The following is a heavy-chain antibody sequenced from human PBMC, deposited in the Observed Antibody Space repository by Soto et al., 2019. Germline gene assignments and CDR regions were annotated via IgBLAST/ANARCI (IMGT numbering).Heavy chain of an antibody. D-gene: IGHD3-16*01. CDR2: ISGSGGST. CDR3: AKSWMITFGGAEH. Sequence: GGSLRLSCAASGFTFSSYAMSWVRQAPGKGLEWVSAISGSGGSTYYADSVKGRFTISRDNSKNTLYLQMNSLRAEETAVYYCAKSWMITFGGAEHWGQGTLVTVSS. V-gene: IGHV3-23*01. J-gene: IGHJ4*02. CDR1: GFTFSSYA.